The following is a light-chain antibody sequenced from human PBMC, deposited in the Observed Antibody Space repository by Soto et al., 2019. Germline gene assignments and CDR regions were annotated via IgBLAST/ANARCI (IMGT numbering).Light chain of an antibody. CDR1: SSDVGGYNY. CDR2: EVS. V-gene: IGLV2-8*01. Sequence: QSALTQPPSASGSPGQSVTISCTGTSSDVGGYNYVSWYQQHPGKAPKVMIYEVSKRPSGVPDRFSGSKSGNTASLTVSGLQAEDEADYYCSSYAGTNILYVFATGTKLTVL. CDR3: SSYAGTNILYV. J-gene: IGLJ1*01.